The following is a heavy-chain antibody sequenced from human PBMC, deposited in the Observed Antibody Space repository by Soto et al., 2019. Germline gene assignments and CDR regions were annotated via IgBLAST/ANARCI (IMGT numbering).Heavy chain of an antibody. J-gene: IGHJ5*02. Sequence: QLQLQESGSGLVKPSQTLSLTSAVSGGSIDSGGYSWNWIRQPPGKGLEWIGYIYHTGAAHYNASLEGRVSLSVDMSKNQFSLQMTSVTAADTAVYYCVRASYILPFDPWGQGIFVTVSS. V-gene: IGHV4-30-2*01. D-gene: IGHD2-21*01. CDR1: GGSIDSGGYS. CDR3: VRASYILPFDP. CDR2: IYHTGAA.